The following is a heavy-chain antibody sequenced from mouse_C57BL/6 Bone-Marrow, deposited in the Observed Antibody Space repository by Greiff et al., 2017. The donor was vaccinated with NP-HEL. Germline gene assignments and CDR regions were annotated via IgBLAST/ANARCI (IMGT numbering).Heavy chain of an antibody. D-gene: IGHD2-5*01. J-gene: IGHJ2*01. Sequence: DVMLVESGGDLVKPGGSLKLSCAASGFTFSSYGMSWVRQTPDKRLEWVATISSGGSYTYYPDSVKGRFTISRDNDKNTLYLQMSSLKSEDTDMYYCARDYYSNYFDFGGRGNALTVSS. CDR2: ISSGGSYT. CDR1: GFTFSSYG. V-gene: IGHV5-6*02. CDR3: ARDYYSNYFDF.